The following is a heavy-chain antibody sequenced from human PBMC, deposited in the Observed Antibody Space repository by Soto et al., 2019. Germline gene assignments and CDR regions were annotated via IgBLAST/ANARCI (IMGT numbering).Heavy chain of an antibody. CDR2: IRSKAYGGTT. Sequence: PGGSLRLSCTASGFTFGDYAMSWFRQAPGKGLEWVGFIRSKAYGGTTEYAASVKGRFTISRDDSKSIAYLQMNSLKTEDTAVYYCTRESGKAAAGPETHHDAFDIWGQGTMVTVSS. CDR1: GFTFGDYA. V-gene: IGHV3-49*03. J-gene: IGHJ3*02. CDR3: TRESGKAAAGPETHHDAFDI. D-gene: IGHD6-13*01.